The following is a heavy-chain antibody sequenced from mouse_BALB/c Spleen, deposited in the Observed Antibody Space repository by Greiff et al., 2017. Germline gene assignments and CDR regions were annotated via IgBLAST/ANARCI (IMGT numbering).Heavy chain of an antibody. D-gene: IGHD3-2*01. CDR2: INPSSGYT. J-gene: IGHJ3*01. Sequence: QVQLKQSAAELARPGASVKMSCKASGYTFTSYTMHWVKQRPGQGLEWIGYINPSSGYTEYNQKFKDKTTLTADKSSSTAYMQLSSLTSEDSAVYYCAREDSSGPWFAYWGQGTLVTVSA. CDR1: GYTFTSYT. CDR3: AREDSSGPWFAY. V-gene: IGHV1-4*02.